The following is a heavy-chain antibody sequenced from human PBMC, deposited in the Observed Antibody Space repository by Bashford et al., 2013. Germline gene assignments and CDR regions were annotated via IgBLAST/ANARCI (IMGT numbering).Heavy chain of an antibody. CDR2: INPNSGGT. J-gene: IGHJ4*02. D-gene: IGHD3-22*01. Sequence: WVRQAPGQGLEWMGWINPNSGGTNYAQKFQGRVTMTRDTSISTAYMELSRLRSDDTAVYYCARATNYYYDSSGYFDWGQGTLVTVSS. V-gene: IGHV1-2*02. CDR3: ARATNYYYDSSGYFD.